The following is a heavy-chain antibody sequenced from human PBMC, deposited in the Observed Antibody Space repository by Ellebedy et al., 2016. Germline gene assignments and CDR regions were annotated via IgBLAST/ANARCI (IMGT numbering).Heavy chain of an antibody. CDR1: GFTFSSYA. Sequence: GGSLRLXXAASGFTFSSYAMHWVRQAPGKGLEWVAVISYDGSNKYYADSVKGRFTISRDNSKNTLYLQMNSLRAEDTAVYYCARVRGGIYYFDYWGQGTLVTVSS. CDR2: ISYDGSNK. CDR3: ARVRGGIYYFDY. V-gene: IGHV3-30-3*01. J-gene: IGHJ4*02. D-gene: IGHD2-15*01.